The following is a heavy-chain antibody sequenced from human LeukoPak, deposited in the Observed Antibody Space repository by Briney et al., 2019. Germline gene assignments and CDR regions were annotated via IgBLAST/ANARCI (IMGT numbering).Heavy chain of an antibody. CDR1: GYTFTGYY. CDR2: INPNSGGT. V-gene: IGHV1-2*02. J-gene: IGHJ5*02. D-gene: IGHD3-10*01. Sequence: GASVKVSCKASGYTFTGYYMHWVRQAPGQGLEWMGWINPNSGGTNYAQKFQGRVTMTRDTSISTAYMELSRLRSDDTAVYYCARDRFGLAWDWFDPWGQGTLVTVSS. CDR3: ARDRFGLAWDWFDP.